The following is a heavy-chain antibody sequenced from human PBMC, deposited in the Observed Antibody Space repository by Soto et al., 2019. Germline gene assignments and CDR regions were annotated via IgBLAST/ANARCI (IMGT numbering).Heavy chain of an antibody. D-gene: IGHD3-3*01. Sequence: ASVKVSCKASGYTFTSYAMHWVRQAPGQRLEWMGWINAGNGNTKYPQKFQGRVTITRDTSASTAYMELSSLRSEDTAVYYCARPAYDFWSGYFGAFDIWGQGTMVTVSS. J-gene: IGHJ3*02. V-gene: IGHV1-3*01. CDR1: GYTFTSYA. CDR2: INAGNGNT. CDR3: ARPAYDFWSGYFGAFDI.